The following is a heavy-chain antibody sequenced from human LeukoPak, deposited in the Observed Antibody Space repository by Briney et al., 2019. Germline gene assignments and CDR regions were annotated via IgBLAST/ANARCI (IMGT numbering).Heavy chain of an antibody. Sequence: PGGSLRLSCAASGFTFSSYAMRWVRQAPGKGLEWVSAISGSGGSTYYADSVKGRFTISRDNSKNTLYLQMNSLRAEDTAVYYCAKADGGYCSSTSCLGGFDYWGQGTLVTVSS. D-gene: IGHD2-2*01. CDR2: ISGSGGST. J-gene: IGHJ4*02. V-gene: IGHV3-23*01. CDR1: GFTFSSYA. CDR3: AKADGGYCSSTSCLGGFDY.